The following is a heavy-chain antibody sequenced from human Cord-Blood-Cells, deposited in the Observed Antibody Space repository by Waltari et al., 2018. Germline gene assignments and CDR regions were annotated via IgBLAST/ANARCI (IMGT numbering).Heavy chain of an antibody. CDR3: ATGIFEVAGFDY. CDR2: FDPENGET. CDR1: GYTLTELS. Sequence: QVQLVQSGAEVKKPGASVKVSCKVSGYTLTELSIHWVRQGSGKGLEWKGGFDPENGETIYEQKCQGRVTMTEDTSTDTAYMELSSLRSEDTAVYYCATGIFEVAGFDYWGQGTLVTVSS. V-gene: IGHV1-24*01. J-gene: IGHJ4*02. D-gene: IGHD6-19*01.